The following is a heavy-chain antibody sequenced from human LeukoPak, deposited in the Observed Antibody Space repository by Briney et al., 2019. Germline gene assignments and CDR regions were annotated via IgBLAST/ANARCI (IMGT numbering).Heavy chain of an antibody. V-gene: IGHV4-38-2*02. D-gene: IGHD3-10*01. Sequence: SETLSLTCTVSNYSFSSGYYWGWIRQPPGKGLEWIRSVYHSGITYYNRSLKSRVTVSIDKSKNQFSLRLRSVTAADTAIYYCAKHGFGVPEGYWGQGTLVTVSS. CDR2: VYHSGIT. CDR3: AKHGFGVPEGY. J-gene: IGHJ4*02. CDR1: NYSFSSGYY.